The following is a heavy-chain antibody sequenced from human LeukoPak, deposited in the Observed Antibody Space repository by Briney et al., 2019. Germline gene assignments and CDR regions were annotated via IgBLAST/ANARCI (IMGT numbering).Heavy chain of an antibody. D-gene: IGHD3-10*01. J-gene: IGHJ5*02. Sequence: SETLSLTCTVSGGYISNSYWSWIRQPPGKGLEWIGYIHYSGSADYNSSLKSRVIISLDTSKNQFSLKLSSVATADTAVYYCARVILANEGRFGEFDPWGQGTLVTVSS. CDR2: IHYSGSA. CDR3: ARVILANEGRFGEFDP. V-gene: IGHV4-59*01. CDR1: GGYISNSY.